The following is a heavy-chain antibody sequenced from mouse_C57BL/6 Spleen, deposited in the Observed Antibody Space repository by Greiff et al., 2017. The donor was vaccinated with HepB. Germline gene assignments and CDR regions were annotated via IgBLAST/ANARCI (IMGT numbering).Heavy chain of an antibody. D-gene: IGHD2-5*01. CDR3: ARMGHSNYFDY. V-gene: IGHV1-76*01. Sequence: QVQLKQSGAELVRPGASVKLSCKASGYTFTDYYINWVKQRPGQGLEWIARIYPGSGNTYYNEKFKGKATLTAEKSSSTAYMQLSSLTSEDSAVYFCARMGHSNYFDYWGQGTTLTVSS. CDR2: IYPGSGNT. J-gene: IGHJ2*01. CDR1: GYTFTDYY.